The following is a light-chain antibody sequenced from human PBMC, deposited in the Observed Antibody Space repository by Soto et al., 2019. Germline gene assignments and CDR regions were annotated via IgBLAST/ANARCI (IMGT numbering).Light chain of an antibody. V-gene: IGKV1-5*01. CDR3: QQYNSFEVHT. J-gene: IGKJ2*01. CDR2: DAS. CDR1: QSISRW. Sequence: DIQMTQSPFSLSASVGDRVTITCRASQSISRWLAWYQQKPGKAPKVLIYDASNLKSGVPSRFSGSGSGTEFTLTISSLHPDDFATYYCQQYNSFEVHTFGQGTKVEIK.